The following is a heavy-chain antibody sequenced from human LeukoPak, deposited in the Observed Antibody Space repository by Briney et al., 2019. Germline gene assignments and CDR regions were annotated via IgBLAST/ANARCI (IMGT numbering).Heavy chain of an antibody. CDR3: ARRGVHGYCSSTSCYAWSRYYYYGIDV. V-gene: IGHV4-34*01. CDR1: GGSFSGYY. CDR2: INHSGST. D-gene: IGHD2-2*03. J-gene: IGHJ6*04. Sequence: SETLSLTCAVYGGSFSGYYWSWIRQPPGKGLEWIGEINHSGSTNYNPSLKSRGTISVDTSKNQFSLKLSSVTDADTAVHYCARRGVHGYCSSTSCYAWSRYYYYGIDVWGKGTTVTVSS.